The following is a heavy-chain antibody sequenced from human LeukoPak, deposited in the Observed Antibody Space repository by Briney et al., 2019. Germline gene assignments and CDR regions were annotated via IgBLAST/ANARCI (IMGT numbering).Heavy chain of an antibody. CDR1: GYTFTSYD. CDR3: ARADYYGSGSYYNLCDY. D-gene: IGHD3-10*01. CDR2: MNPNSGNT. Sequence: GASVKXSCKASGYTFTSYDINWVRQATGQGLEWMGWMNPNSGNTGYAQKFQGRVTMTRNTSISTAYMELSSLRSEDTAVYYCARADYYGSGSYYNLCDYWGQGTLVTVSS. V-gene: IGHV1-8*01. J-gene: IGHJ4*02.